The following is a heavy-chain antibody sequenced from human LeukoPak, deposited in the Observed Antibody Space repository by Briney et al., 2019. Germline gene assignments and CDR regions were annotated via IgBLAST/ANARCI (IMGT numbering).Heavy chain of an antibody. Sequence: PSETLSLTCTVSGGSISSYYWSWIRQPPGKGLEWIGYIYYSGSTNYNPSLKSRVTISVDTSKNQFSLKLSSVTAADTAVYYCARDGWELRNWFDPWGQGTLVTVSS. J-gene: IGHJ5*02. CDR3: ARDGWELRNWFDP. CDR2: IYYSGST. CDR1: GGSISSYY. V-gene: IGHV4-59*01. D-gene: IGHD1-26*01.